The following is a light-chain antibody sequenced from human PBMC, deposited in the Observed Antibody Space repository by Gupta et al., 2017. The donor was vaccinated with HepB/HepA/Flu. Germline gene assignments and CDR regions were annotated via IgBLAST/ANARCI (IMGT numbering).Light chain of an antibody. Sequence: QSVLTQPPSASGPPGQTVTISCSGSSSNIGRNTVDWYQHVPGTAPKLLIYNSDQRPSGVPDRFSGSKSDTSASLATSGLHAEDEADYYCAAWDDSRNAYVLGSGTKVTVL. J-gene: IGLJ1*01. CDR3: AAWDDSRNAYV. V-gene: IGLV1-44*01. CDR2: NSD. CDR1: SSNIGRNT.